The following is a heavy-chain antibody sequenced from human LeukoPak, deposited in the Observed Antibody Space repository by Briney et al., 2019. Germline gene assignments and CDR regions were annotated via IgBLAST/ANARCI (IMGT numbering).Heavy chain of an antibody. CDR2: VSSSGSTI. CDR1: GFTISGNC. Sequence: GTLSLSCAASGFTISGNCMSWIRQGPGQGLERVSYVSSSGSTIYYAGSVKGRFTISRDNAKNSLYLQMNSLRAEDTAVYYCARDRYGDFKADYWGQGTLVTVSS. D-gene: IGHD4-17*01. J-gene: IGHJ4*02. V-gene: IGHV3-11*01. CDR3: ARDRYGDFKADY.